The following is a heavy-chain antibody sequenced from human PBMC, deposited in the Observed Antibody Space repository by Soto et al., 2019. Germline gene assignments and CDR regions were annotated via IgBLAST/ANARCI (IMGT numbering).Heavy chain of an antibody. CDR1: EIIVSVNY. CDR3: ARPHSERYPWAFDI. D-gene: IGHD1-26*01. CDR2: MYTGGT. J-gene: IGHJ3*02. V-gene: IGHV3-53*01. Sequence: GGSLRLSCAVSEIIVSVNYMSWVRQAPGKGLEWVSTMYTGGTDYADSVKGRFTISRDNSKNTLYLQMNRLRAEDTAIYYCARPHSERYPWAFDIWGHGAMVTVSS.